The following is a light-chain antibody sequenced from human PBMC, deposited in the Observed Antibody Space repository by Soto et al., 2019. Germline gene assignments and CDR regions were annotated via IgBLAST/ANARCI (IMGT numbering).Light chain of an antibody. CDR2: SIN. Sequence: QPVLTQPPSASATPGQTVTISCSGRYSNIGSNFVSWYQRLPGTAPKLLIYSINQRPSGVPDRFSGSKSGTSASLTISGLQSEDDADYFCSSWDDSLDGPVFGGGTKVTVL. V-gene: IGLV1-44*01. CDR1: YSNIGSNF. J-gene: IGLJ3*02. CDR3: SSWDDSLDGPV.